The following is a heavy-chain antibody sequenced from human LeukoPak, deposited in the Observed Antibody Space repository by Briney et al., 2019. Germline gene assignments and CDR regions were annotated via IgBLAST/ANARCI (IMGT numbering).Heavy chain of an antibody. D-gene: IGHD4-17*01. V-gene: IGHV1-2*02. CDR1: GYTFTGYY. CDR3: ARYTITVSTPYFDH. J-gene: IGHJ4*02. Sequence: ASVKVSCKASGYTFTGYYIDWVRQAPGHGLEWMGWINSDSGGTNYAQKFQGRVTMTRDTSTSTAYMELSSLSSDDTAFYYCARYTITVSTPYFDHWGQGTLVTVPS. CDR2: INSDSGGT.